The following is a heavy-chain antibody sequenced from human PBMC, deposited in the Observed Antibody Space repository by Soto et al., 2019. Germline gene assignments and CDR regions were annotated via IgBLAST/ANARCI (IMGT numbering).Heavy chain of an antibody. Sequence: ETLRLSCAVSGFICSSYDMSWVRQAPGKGLEWVSTILVGGSTHYEDSVKGRFTISRDTSKNTVYLQMNSLTAGDTAMYYCAKATATGGGAFEICGQGTMVTVSS. CDR2: ILVGGST. J-gene: IGHJ3*02. CDR3: AKATATGGGAFEI. V-gene: IGHV3-23*01. D-gene: IGHD2-8*02. CDR1: GFICSSYD.